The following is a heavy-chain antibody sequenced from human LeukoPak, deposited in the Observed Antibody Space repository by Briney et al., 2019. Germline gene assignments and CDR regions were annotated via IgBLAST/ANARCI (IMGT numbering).Heavy chain of an antibody. D-gene: IGHD3-22*01. CDR3: ARGSWYYYDSSVEFFDY. CDR1: GGSISSYY. J-gene: IGHJ4*02. V-gene: IGHV4-59*01. Sequence: PSETLSPTCTVSGGSISSYYWSWIRQPPGKGLEWIGYIYYSGSTNYNPSLKSRVTISVDTSKNQFSLKLSSVTAADTAVYYCARGSWYYYDSSVEFFDYWGQGTLVTVSS. CDR2: IYYSGST.